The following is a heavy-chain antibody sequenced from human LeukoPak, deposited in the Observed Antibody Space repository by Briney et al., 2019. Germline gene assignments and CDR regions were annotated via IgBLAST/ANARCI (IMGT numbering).Heavy chain of an antibody. J-gene: IGHJ4*02. Sequence: PGGSLRLSCTASGFTFSSFWMAWVRQAPGKGLAWVANIKQDGSLQHYGDSVKGRFTISRDNAKNSLYLQMNNLRAEDTALYYCATSYDSSGCDWGQGTLVTVSS. CDR2: IKQDGSLQ. V-gene: IGHV3-7*01. D-gene: IGHD3-22*01. CDR1: GFTFSSFW. CDR3: ATSYDSSGCD.